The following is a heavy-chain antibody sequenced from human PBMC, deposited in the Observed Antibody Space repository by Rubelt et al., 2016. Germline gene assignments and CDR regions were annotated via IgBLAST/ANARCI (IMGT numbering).Heavy chain of an antibody. Sequence: QVQLQESGPGLVKPSETLSLTCTVSGGSISSYYWSWIRQPAGKGLEWIGRIYTSGSTNYNPSLKSRVTMSVDTAKNQFSLKLSSVTAADTAVYYCARGQLLSDYYYGMDVWGQGTTVTVSS. CDR1: GGSISSYY. J-gene: IGHJ6*02. V-gene: IGHV4-4*07. D-gene: IGHD2-2*01. CDR3: ARGQLLSDYYYGMDV. CDR2: IYTSGST.